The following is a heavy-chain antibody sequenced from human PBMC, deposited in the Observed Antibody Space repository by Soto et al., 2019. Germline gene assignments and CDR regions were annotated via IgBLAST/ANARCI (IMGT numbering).Heavy chain of an antibody. Sequence: SETLSLTCTVSGGSISSSSYYWGWIRQPPGKGLEWIGSIFYSGSTYSHPSLKSRVTISVDTSKNQFSLKLSSATAADTAVYYCACIFSGGYSYGFYYDGMDVWGQGTTVTVSS. CDR1: GGSISSSSYY. V-gene: IGHV4-39*01. CDR3: ACIFSGGYSYGFYYDGMDV. CDR2: IFYSGST. D-gene: IGHD5-18*01. J-gene: IGHJ6*02.